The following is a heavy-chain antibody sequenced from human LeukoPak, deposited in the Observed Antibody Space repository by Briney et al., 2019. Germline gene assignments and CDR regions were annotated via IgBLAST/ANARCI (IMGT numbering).Heavy chain of an antibody. CDR3: ARANSGSYFPFDY. D-gene: IGHD1-26*01. J-gene: IGHJ4*02. CDR1: GYSFTSYW. Sequence: GESLKISCKGSGYSFTSYWIGWVRQMPGKGLEWMGIIYPGDSDTRYSPSFQGQVTISADKSISTAYLQWSSLKAPDTATYYCARANSGSYFPFDYWGQGTLVTVSS. V-gene: IGHV5-51*01. CDR2: IYPGDSDT.